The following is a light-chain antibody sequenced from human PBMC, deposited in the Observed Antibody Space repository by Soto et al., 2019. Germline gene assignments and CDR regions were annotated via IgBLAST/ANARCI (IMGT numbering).Light chain of an antibody. Sequence: DIQMTQAPSSVFASVGDRVTITCRASQGIGTWLAWYQQKPGKAPSLLIYAASTLYSGVPSRFTGRGSGTDFTLTISSLQPEDSATYYCQHATSFPITFGQGTRLEIK. J-gene: IGKJ5*01. CDR1: QGIGTW. CDR3: QHATSFPIT. V-gene: IGKV1D-12*01. CDR2: AAS.